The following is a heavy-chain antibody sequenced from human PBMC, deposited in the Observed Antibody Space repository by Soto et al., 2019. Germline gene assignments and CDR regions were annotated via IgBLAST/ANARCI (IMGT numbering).Heavy chain of an antibody. CDR3: AREEAYYDSSGYYSYFDY. J-gene: IGHJ4*02. V-gene: IGHV4-31*03. Sequence: SETLSLTCTVSGGSISSGGYYWSWIRQHPGKGLEWIGYIYYSGSTYYNPSLKSRVTISVDTSKNQFSLKLSSVTAADTAEYYCAREEAYYDSSGYYSYFDYWGQGTLVTVSS. CDR2: IYYSGST. CDR1: GGSISSGGYY. D-gene: IGHD3-22*01.